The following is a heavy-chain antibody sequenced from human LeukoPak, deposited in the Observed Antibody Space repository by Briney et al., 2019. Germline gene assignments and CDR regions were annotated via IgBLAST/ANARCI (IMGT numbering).Heavy chain of an antibody. CDR2: ISYDGSNE. V-gene: IGHV3-30*18. Sequence: QTGGSLRLSCAASGFTFSRYGMHCVRQAPGKGLEWVAVISYDGSNEYYADSVKGRFTISRDNSKNTLYLQLNSLRAEDTAVYFCAKIGVVGAAAAKDVVTLIDYWGQGTLVTVSS. CDR1: GFTFSRYG. CDR3: AKIGVVGAAAAKDVVTLIDY. D-gene: IGHD6-13*01. J-gene: IGHJ4*02.